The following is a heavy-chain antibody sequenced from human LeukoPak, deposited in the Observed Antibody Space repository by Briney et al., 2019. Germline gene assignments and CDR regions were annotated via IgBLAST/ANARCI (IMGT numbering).Heavy chain of an antibody. V-gene: IGHV3-30*02. CDR1: GFTFSSYG. CDR3: AKDHLVVVPAAISAFDY. J-gene: IGHJ4*02. CDR2: IRYDGSNK. D-gene: IGHD2-2*02. Sequence: GGSLRLSCAASGFTFSSYGMHWVRQAPGKGLEWVAFIRYDGSNKYYADSVKGRFTISRDNSKNTLYLQMNSLRAEDTAVYYCAKDHLVVVPAAISAFDYWGQGTLVTVSS.